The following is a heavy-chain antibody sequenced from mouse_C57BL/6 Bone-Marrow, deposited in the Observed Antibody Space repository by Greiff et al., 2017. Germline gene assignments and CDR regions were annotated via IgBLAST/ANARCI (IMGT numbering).Heavy chain of an antibody. J-gene: IGHJ2*01. V-gene: IGHV14-2*01. CDR2: IDPEDGET. Sequence: VQLKESGAELVKPGASVKLSCTASGFNIKDYYMHWVKQRTEQGLEWIGRIDPEDGETKYAPKFQGKATITADTSSNTAYLQLSSLTSEDTAVYYCASLDSSGYGDYFDYWGQGTTLTVSS. CDR1: GFNIKDYY. CDR3: ASLDSSGYGDYFDY. D-gene: IGHD3-2*02.